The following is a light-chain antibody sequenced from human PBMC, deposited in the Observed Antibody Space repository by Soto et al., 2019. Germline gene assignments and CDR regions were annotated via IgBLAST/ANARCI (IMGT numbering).Light chain of an antibody. CDR2: ENY. Sequence: QSVLTQPPSVSAASGQKVTISCSGSSSNIGSYSVSWYQQLPGTAPKLLIYENYERPSGIPDRFSGSKSGTSATLGITGLQTGDEADYYCGAWDGSLTGGVFGGGTKVTVL. CDR3: GAWDGSLTGGV. CDR1: SSNIGSYS. J-gene: IGLJ2*01. V-gene: IGLV1-51*02.